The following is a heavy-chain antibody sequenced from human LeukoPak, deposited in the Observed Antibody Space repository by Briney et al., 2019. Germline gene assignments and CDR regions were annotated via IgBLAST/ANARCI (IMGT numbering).Heavy chain of an antibody. CDR1: GGSFSGYY. J-gene: IGHJ4*02. D-gene: IGHD1-1*01. CDR3: ARRGWNGWFDY. V-gene: IGHV4-34*01. CDR2: INHSGST. Sequence: SETLSLTCAVYGGSFSGYYWSWIRQPPGKGLEWIGEINHSGSTNYNPSLKSRVTISVDTSKNQFSLKLSSVTAADTAVYYCARRGWNGWFDYWGQGTLVTVSS.